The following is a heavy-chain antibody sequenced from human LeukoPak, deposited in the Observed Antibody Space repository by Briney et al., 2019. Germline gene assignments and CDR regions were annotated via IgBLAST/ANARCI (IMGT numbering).Heavy chain of an antibody. Sequence: TGGSLRLSCAVSGFTFSSYSMNWVRRAPGKGLEWVSYIGSGVSTRYYADSVKGRFTISRDNGKHSLYLQMNSLRAEDTAVYYCAREGSDFWSGYSKGYFDYWGQGTLVTVSS. D-gene: IGHD3-3*01. CDR3: AREGSDFWSGYSKGYFDY. V-gene: IGHV3-48*01. CDR2: IGSGVSTR. CDR1: GFTFSSYS. J-gene: IGHJ4*02.